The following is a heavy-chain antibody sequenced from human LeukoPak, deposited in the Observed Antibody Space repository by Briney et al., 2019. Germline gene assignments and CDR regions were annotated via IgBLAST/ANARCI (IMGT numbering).Heavy chain of an antibody. V-gene: IGHV4-30-4*01. D-gene: IGHD2-21*01. Sequence: SETLSLTCTVSGGSISSGDYYWSWIRQPPGKGLEWIGYIYYSGSTYYNPSLKSRVTISVDTSKNQFSLKLSSVTAADTAVYYCAREERAIQIIRRKKNNWFDPWGQGTLVTVSS. CDR1: GGSISSGDYY. CDR2: IYYSGST. CDR3: AREERAIQIIRRKKNNWFDP. J-gene: IGHJ5*02.